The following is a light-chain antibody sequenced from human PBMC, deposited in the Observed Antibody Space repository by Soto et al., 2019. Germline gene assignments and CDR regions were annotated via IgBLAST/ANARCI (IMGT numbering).Light chain of an antibody. CDR2: GAS. Sequence: PGERATLSCRASQSVTYDQLAWYRQTPGQAPRLLIYGASSRAAGIPDRFSASGSGTDFTLTISSLEPEDFAVYYCQQRNGWPRTFGQGTKVDIK. V-gene: IGKV3D-20*02. J-gene: IGKJ1*01. CDR1: QSVTYDQ. CDR3: QQRNGWPRT.